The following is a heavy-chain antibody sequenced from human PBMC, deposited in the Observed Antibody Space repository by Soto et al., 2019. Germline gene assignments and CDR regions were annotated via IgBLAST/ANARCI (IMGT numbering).Heavy chain of an antibody. V-gene: IGHV3-15*07. D-gene: IGHD3-16*02. Sequence: XXSLRLSFAGSGFTFNDAWMHWVPQAPGKGLEWVGRIKSESDGGTTAYAAPVKGRFTISRDDSKNTVYLQMNSLRTEDTALYYCMTDRQYRPAYWGQGTQVTVSS. CDR2: IKSESDGGTT. CDR3: MTDRQYRPAY. CDR1: GFTFNDAW. J-gene: IGHJ4*02.